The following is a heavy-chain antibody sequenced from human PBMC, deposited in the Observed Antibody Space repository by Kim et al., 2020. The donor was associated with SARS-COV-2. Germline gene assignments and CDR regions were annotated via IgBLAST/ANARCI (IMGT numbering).Heavy chain of an antibody. CDR1: GGSISSYY. Sequence: SETLSLTCTVSGGSISSYYWSWIRQPAGKGLEWIGRIYTSGSTNYNPSLKSRVTMSVDTSKNQFSLKLSSVTAADTAVYYCARFHGDYEPYYYYGMDVWGQGTTVTVSS. CDR2: IYTSGST. D-gene: IGHD4-17*01. V-gene: IGHV4-4*07. J-gene: IGHJ6*02. CDR3: ARFHGDYEPYYYYGMDV.